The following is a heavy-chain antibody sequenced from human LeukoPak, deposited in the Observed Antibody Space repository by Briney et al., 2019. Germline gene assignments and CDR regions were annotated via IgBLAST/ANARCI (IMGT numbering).Heavy chain of an antibody. CDR1: GFTFSGAA. D-gene: IGHD3-16*01. V-gene: IGHV3-73*01. Sequence: GGSLRLSCAASGFTFSGAAMHWVRQASGKGLEWVGRIRSKANSYATAYAASVKGRFTISRDDSKNTAYLQMNSLKTEDTAVYYCTRAGDDYVWEDFDYWGQGTLVTVSS. CDR2: IRSKANSYAT. CDR3: TRAGDDYVWEDFDY. J-gene: IGHJ4*02.